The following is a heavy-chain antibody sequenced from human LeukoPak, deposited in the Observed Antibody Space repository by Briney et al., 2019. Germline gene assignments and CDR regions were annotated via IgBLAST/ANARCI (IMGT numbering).Heavy chain of an antibody. CDR1: GYTFTSYG. Sequence: ASVNVSCTASGYTFTSYGISWVRQAPGQGLEWMGWTSAYNANTNYAQKLQGRVTMTTDTSTSTAYMELRSLRSDDTAVYYCARDRTPRYWGQGTLVTVSS. J-gene: IGHJ4*02. V-gene: IGHV1-18*01. CDR3: ARDRTPRY. CDR2: TSAYNANT. D-gene: IGHD6-6*01.